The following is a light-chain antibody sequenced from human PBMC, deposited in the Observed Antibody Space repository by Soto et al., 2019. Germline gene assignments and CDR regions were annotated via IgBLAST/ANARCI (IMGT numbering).Light chain of an antibody. V-gene: IGKV1-5*03. J-gene: IGKJ2*01. CDR2: KAS. CDR1: QSISGW. CDR3: QQYDTYFRT. Sequence: DIQMTQSPSTLSASVGDRVTITCRASQSISGWLAWYQQKPGKAPKLLIYKASSLESGVPSRFSGSGSGTEFTLTISSLQPDDFATYDCQQYDTYFRTFGQGTKVDIK.